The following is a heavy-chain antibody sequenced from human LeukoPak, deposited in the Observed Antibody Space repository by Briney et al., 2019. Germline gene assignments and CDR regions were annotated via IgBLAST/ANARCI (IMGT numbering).Heavy chain of an antibody. D-gene: IGHD3-16*01. CDR3: APTAEAYTSWWKV. J-gene: IGHJ4*02. CDR1: GYSFSDYD. V-gene: IGHV1-2*02. CDR2: INPDSGFT. Sequence: ASVKVSCKASGYSFSDYDIIWVRQAAVHGLEFMGWINPDSGFTNYAQKFKGRVTMTRDTSISTAYLEVRSLTSDDTAVYYCAPTAEAYTSWWKVWGQGTLVTVSS.